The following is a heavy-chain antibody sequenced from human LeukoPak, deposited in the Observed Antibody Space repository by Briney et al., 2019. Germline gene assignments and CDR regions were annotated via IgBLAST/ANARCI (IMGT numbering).Heavy chain of an antibody. CDR3: ASTSGWYEPIDY. CDR1: GLAFITYY. CDR2: IWYDGSNK. D-gene: IGHD6-19*01. J-gene: IGHJ4*02. V-gene: IGHV3-33*01. Sequence: SCKASGLAFITYYLHWVRQAPGKGLEWVAVIWYDGSNKYYADSVKGRFTISRDNSKNTLYLQMNSLRAEDTAVYYCASTSGWYEPIDYWGQGTLVTVSS.